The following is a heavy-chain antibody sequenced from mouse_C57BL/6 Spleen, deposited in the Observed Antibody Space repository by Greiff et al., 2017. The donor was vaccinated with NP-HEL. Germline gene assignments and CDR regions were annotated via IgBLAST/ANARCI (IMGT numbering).Heavy chain of an antibody. J-gene: IGHJ4*01. D-gene: IGHD3-1*01. Sequence: VKLVESGAELARPGASVKLSCKASGYTFTSYGISWVKQRTGQGLEWIGEIYPRSGNTYYNEKFKGKATLTADKSSSTAYMELRSLTSEDSAVYFCARGGLPTDYWGQGTSVTVSS. CDR2: IYPRSGNT. V-gene: IGHV1-81*01. CDR3: ARGGLPTDY. CDR1: GYTFTSYG.